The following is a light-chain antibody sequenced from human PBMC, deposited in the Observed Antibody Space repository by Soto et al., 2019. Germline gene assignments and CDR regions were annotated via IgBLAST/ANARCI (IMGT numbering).Light chain of an antibody. J-gene: IGKJ1*01. Sequence: EIVLTQSPDTLSLSPGERATLSCRTSQSVSNNFLAWYQQKPGQAPRLLIYNASNRATGIPDRFSGSGSGTDFTLTISRLEPEDFEVYYCQQYGSSPRTFGQGTKVDIK. CDR2: NAS. CDR3: QQYGSSPRT. CDR1: QSVSNNF. V-gene: IGKV3-20*01.